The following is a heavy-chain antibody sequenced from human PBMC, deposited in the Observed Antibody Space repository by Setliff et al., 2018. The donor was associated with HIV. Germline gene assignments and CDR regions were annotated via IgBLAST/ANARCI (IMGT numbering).Heavy chain of an antibody. J-gene: IGHJ4*02. CDR1: GFNFDGFA. CDR2: IGWDGGHI. Sequence: PGGSLRLSCAASGFNFDGFAMNWVRQAPGKGLEWVSRIGWDGGHIDYANSVKGRFTISRDNAKNSLYLVMNDLRADDTATYYCARDRLTNVRYWTSDYWGQGTLVTVSS. CDR3: ARDRLTNVRYWTSDY. V-gene: IGHV3-9*01. D-gene: IGHD2-8*01.